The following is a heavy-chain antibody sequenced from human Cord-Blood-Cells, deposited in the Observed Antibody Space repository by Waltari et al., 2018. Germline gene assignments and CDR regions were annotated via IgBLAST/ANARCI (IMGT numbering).Heavy chain of an antibody. Sequence: QVQLQQWGAGLLKPSETLSLTCAVYGGSFSGYYWSWIRQPPGKGLGWIGEINHSGSTNHNPSLKSRVTISVDTSKNQFSLKLSSVTAADTAVYYCARGYCSSTSCYYYYYYGMDVWGQGTTVTVSS. CDR3: ARGYCSSTSCYYYYYYGMDV. J-gene: IGHJ6*02. CDR2: INHSGST. D-gene: IGHD2-2*01. V-gene: IGHV4-34*01. CDR1: GGSFSGYY.